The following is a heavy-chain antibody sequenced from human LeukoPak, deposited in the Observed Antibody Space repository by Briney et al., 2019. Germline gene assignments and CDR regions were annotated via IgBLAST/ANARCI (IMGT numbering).Heavy chain of an antibody. CDR1: GYTFTDYY. CDR2: INPKRGAT. J-gene: IGHJ5*02. D-gene: IGHD6-13*01. CDR3: ARDAATSGTSWFDP. V-gene: IGHV1-2*02. Sequence: GASVKVSCKASGYTFTDYYIHWVRQAPGQGLEWMGWINPKRGATKCAQKFQGRVTMTRDTAISTAYMELSSLTSDDTAVYSCARDAATSGTSWFDPWGQGTLVTVSS.